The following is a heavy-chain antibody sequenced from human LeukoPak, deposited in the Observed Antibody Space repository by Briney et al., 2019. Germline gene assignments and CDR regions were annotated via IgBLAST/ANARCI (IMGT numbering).Heavy chain of an antibody. V-gene: IGHV1-46*01. CDR2: INPSGGST. CDR3: ARDHGMVYYFDY. J-gene: IGHJ4*02. Sequence: ASVKVSCKTSGYTFTSYYMHWVRQAPGQGLEWMGIINPSGGSTSYAQKFQGRVTMTRDTSTSTVHMELSSLRSEDTAVYYCARDHGMVYYFDYWGQGTLVTVSS. CDR1: GYTFTSYY. D-gene: IGHD3-10*01.